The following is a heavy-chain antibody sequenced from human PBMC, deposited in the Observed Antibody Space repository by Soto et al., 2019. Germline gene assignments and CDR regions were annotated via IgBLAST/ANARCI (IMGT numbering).Heavy chain of an antibody. J-gene: IGHJ6*02. V-gene: IGHV1-69*01. CDR3: ARVGYVPNYGMAV. CDR1: GGTFSSYP. D-gene: IGHD6-13*01. Sequence: QVQLVQSGAEVKKPGSSVKVSCQASGGTFSSYPINWVRQAPGQGLEWMGGIIPFFGTSNYAQKFQGRVTITADESTSTVFMEPRSLRSEDTAVYYCARVGYVPNYGMAVWGQGTTVTVSS. CDR2: IIPFFGTS.